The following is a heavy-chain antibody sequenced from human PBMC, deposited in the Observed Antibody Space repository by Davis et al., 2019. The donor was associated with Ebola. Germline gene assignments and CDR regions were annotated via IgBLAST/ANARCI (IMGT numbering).Heavy chain of an antibody. D-gene: IGHD6-19*01. CDR1: GYRFTSNW. J-gene: IGHJ2*01. CDR3: ARRSYSSGWYMVWYFDL. Sequence: GESLKISCKGSGYRFTSNWIGWVRQVPGKGLEWMGIIYPGDSDTRYNPSFQGQVTISADKSINTAYLQWSSLKASDTAMYYCARRSYSSGWYMVWYFDLWGRGTLVTVSS. CDR2: IYPGDSDT. V-gene: IGHV5-51*01.